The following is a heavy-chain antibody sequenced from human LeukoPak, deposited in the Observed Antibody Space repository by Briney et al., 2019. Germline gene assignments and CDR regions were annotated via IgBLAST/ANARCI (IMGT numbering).Heavy chain of an antibody. CDR3: ARDKASGSSYGSSFHF. CDR1: GFTFNYYW. D-gene: IGHD1-26*01. V-gene: IGHV3-7*01. J-gene: IGHJ3*01. CDR2: IKEDGSER. Sequence: KTGGSLRLSCAASGFTFNYYWMTWVRQGPRKGLEWVATIKEDGSERYYVESVKGRFTISRDNAKNSLYLQMNSLRVEETALYYCARDKASGSSYGSSFHFWGQGTMVTVSS.